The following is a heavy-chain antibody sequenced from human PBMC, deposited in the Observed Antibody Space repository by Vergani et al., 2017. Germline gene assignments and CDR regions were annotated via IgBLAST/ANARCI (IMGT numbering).Heavy chain of an antibody. D-gene: IGHD3-16*01. CDR2: IDRNYGVK. V-gene: IGHV3-9*01. CDR1: GFTFQAFA. J-gene: IGHJ2*01. CDR3: VKDNDYDADGPFDL. Sequence: VEAGGGLVQPGGSLRLSCTASGFTFQAFAFNWVRQVSWRGLEWVSGIDRNYGVKNGNSFEGRFSISSDNAKKAVFLQMNNLRHENTALYFCVKDNDYDADGPFDLWGRGTLVTVSS.